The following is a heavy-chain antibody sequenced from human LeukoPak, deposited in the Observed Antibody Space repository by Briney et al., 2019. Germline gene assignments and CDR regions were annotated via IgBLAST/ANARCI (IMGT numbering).Heavy chain of an antibody. V-gene: IGHV7-4-1*02. CDR1: GYTFTTYA. Sequence: GASVKVSCKASGYTFTTYAMNWVRQALGQGLEWMGWINTNTGNPAYAQGFTGRFVFSLDTSVSTAYLQISSLKADDTAVYYCAREVAIGRAAMEGLLHWGQGTLVTVSS. D-gene: IGHD5-18*01. J-gene: IGHJ4*02. CDR2: INTNTGNP. CDR3: AREVAIGRAAMEGLLH.